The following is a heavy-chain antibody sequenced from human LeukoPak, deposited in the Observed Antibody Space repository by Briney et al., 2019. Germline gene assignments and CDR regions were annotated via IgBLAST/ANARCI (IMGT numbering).Heavy chain of an antibody. Sequence: GSSVKVSCKASGGTFSSYAISWVRQAPGQGLEWMGRIIPIFGTANYAQKFQGGGTITTDESTSTAYMELSSLRSEDTAVYYCARGQYYYDSSGSRRSGAFDIWGQGTMVTVSS. D-gene: IGHD3-22*01. CDR3: ARGQYYYDSSGSRRSGAFDI. J-gene: IGHJ3*02. CDR1: GGTFSSYA. V-gene: IGHV1-69*05. CDR2: IIPIFGTA.